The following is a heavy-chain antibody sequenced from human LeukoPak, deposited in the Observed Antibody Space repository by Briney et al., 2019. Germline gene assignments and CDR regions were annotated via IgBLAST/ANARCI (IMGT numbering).Heavy chain of an antibody. D-gene: IGHD5-12*01. V-gene: IGHV1-18*01. CDR2: ISAYNGNT. CDR1: GYTFTSYG. Sequence: GASVKVSCKASGYTFTSYGIGWVRQAPGQGLEWMGWISAYNGNTNYAQKLQGRVTMTTDTSTSTAYMELRSLRSDDTAVYYCARDRGYSGYDTPVGFDYWGQGTLVTVSS. CDR3: ARDRGYSGYDTPVGFDY. J-gene: IGHJ4*02.